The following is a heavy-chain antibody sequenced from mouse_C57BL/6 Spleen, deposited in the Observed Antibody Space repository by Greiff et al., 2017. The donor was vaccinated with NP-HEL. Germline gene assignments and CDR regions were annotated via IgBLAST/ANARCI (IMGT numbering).Heavy chain of an antibody. V-gene: IGHV1-80*01. CDR2: IYPGDGDT. D-gene: IGHD2-1*01. CDR3: AREFYGNNPWFAY. J-gene: IGHJ3*01. Sequence: VKLMESGAELVKPGASVKISCKASGYAFSSYWMNWVKQRPGKGLEWIGQIYPGDGDTNYNGKFKGKATLTADKSSSTAYMQLSSLTSEDSAVYFCAREFYGNNPWFAYWGQGTLVTVSA. CDR1: GYAFSSYW.